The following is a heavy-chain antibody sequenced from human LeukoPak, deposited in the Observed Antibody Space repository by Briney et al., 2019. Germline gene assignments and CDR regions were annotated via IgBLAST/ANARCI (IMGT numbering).Heavy chain of an antibody. D-gene: IGHD4-17*01. V-gene: IGHV3-9*01. Sequence: TGRSLRLSCAASGFTFDDYAMHWVRHAPGKGLEWVSGISWNSGSIGYADSVKGRFTISRDNAKNSLYLQMNSLRAEDTALYYCAKGDYGDYVVDWFDPWGQGTLVTVSS. J-gene: IGHJ5*02. CDR3: AKGDYGDYVVDWFDP. CDR2: ISWNSGSI. CDR1: GFTFDDYA.